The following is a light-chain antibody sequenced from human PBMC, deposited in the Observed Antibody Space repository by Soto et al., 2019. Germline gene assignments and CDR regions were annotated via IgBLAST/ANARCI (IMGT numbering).Light chain of an antibody. CDR3: QSSDSSLSGSV. Sequence: QSVLTQPPSVSGAPGQRVTISCTGSSTNIGANYDVHWYQHLPGTAPKLLIYGNNNRPSGVPDRFSGSKSATSASLAITGVQAEDEADDYCQSSDSSLSGSVFGGGTKVTVL. J-gene: IGLJ2*01. CDR2: GNN. V-gene: IGLV1-40*01. CDR1: STNIGANYD.